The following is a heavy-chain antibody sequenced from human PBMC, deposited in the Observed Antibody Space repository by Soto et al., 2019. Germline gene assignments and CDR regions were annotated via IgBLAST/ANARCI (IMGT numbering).Heavy chain of an antibody. J-gene: IGHJ4*02. D-gene: IGHD2-21*01. Sequence: QVQLQESGPGLVKPSETLSLTCTVSGGSISSYYWSWIRQPPGKGLEWIGYIYYSGSTSYNPSLKSRVTISVDTSKNQFSLKLSSVTAADTAVYYCARRHGGALDYWGQGTLVTVSS. CDR1: GGSISSYY. V-gene: IGHV4-59*08. CDR3: ARRHGGALDY. CDR2: IYYSGST.